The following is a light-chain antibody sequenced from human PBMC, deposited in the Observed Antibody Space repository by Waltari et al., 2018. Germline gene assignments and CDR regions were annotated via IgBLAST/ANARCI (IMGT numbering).Light chain of an antibody. CDR2: WAS. Sequence: DIVMTQSPDSLAVSLGERATINCKSSQSVLYSYYNKNYLAWCQQKPGQPPKLLIYWASTRESGVPDRFSGSGSGTDFTLTISSLQAEDVAVYYCQQHYSTPPTFGQGTKLEIK. CDR3: QQHYSTPPT. CDR1: QSVLYSYYNKNY. V-gene: IGKV4-1*01. J-gene: IGKJ2*01.